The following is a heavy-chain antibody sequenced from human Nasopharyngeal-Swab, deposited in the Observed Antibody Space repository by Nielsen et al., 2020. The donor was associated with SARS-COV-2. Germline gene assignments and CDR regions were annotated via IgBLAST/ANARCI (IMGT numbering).Heavy chain of an antibody. Sequence: GESLKISYVASGFTFSIYGMHWVRQAPGKGLEWLASIWYDGSNKYYAGSVKGRFTISRDNSKNTVYLQMNSLRGEDTAVYYCARAPSPDDSSGGGYWGQGTLVTVSS. CDR1: GFTFSIYG. CDR3: ARAPSPDDSSGGGY. J-gene: IGHJ4*02. V-gene: IGHV3-33*01. D-gene: IGHD3-22*01. CDR2: IWYDGSNK.